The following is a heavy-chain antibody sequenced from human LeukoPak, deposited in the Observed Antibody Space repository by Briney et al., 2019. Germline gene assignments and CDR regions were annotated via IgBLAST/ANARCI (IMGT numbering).Heavy chain of an antibody. CDR1: GFAFSSHW. CDR3: ARGYSAAWGAFDI. CDR2: IKQDGSEK. D-gene: IGHD2-2*01. Sequence: GGSLSLSCVASGFAFSSHWMSWVRQAPGKGLEWVAGIKQDGSEKHYVDSLKGRFTISRDNPENSLYLQMNSLRVEDTAVYYCARGYSAAWGAFDIWGQGTMVTVSS. V-gene: IGHV3-7*01. J-gene: IGHJ3*02.